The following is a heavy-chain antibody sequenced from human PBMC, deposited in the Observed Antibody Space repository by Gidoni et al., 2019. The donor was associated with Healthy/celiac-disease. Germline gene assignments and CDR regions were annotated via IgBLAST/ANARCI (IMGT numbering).Heavy chain of an antibody. CDR2: ISGSGGST. V-gene: IGHV3-23*01. J-gene: IGHJ4*02. CDR1: GFTFSSYA. Sequence: EVQLLESGGGLVQPGGSLRLSCAASGFTFSSYAMSWVRQAPGKGLEWVSAISGSGGSTYYADSVKGRFTIPRDNSKNTLYLQMNSLRAEDTAVYYCAMIVVVAAKGIDYWGQGTLVTVSS. D-gene: IGHD2-15*01. CDR3: AMIVVVAAKGIDY.